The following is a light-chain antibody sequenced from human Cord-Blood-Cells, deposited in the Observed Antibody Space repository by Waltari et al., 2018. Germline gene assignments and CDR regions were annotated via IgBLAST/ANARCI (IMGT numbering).Light chain of an antibody. CDR2: AAS. Sequence: DIQMTQSPSSLSASVGDRVTITCRASQSISSYLNWYQQKPGKAPKPLIYAASSLQSWVPSRFSGSGSGTDFTLTISSLQPEDFATYYCQQSYSTPYTFGQGTKLEIK. J-gene: IGKJ2*01. CDR3: QQSYSTPYT. CDR1: QSISSY. V-gene: IGKV1-39*01.